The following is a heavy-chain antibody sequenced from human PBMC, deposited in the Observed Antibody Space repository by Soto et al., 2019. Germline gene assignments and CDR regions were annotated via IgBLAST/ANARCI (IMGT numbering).Heavy chain of an antibody. D-gene: IGHD5-12*01. CDR1: GGTFSSYA. CDR3: ARGPHRVDYYYYGMDV. V-gene: IGHV1-69*12. Sequence: QVQLVQSGAEVKKPGSSVKVSCKASGGTFSSYAISWVRQAPGQGLEWRGGIIPIFGTANYAQKFQGRVTITADESTSTADMELSSLRSEDTAVYYCARGPHRVDYYYYGMDVWGQGTTVTVSS. CDR2: IIPIFGTA. J-gene: IGHJ6*02.